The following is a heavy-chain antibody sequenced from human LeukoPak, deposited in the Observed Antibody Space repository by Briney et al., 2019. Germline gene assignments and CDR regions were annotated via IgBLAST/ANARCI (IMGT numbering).Heavy chain of an antibody. Sequence: ASVKVSCKASGYTFTGYYMHWVRQAPGQGLEWMGWINPNSGGTNYAQKFQGRVTMTRDTSISTAYMELSRLRSDDTAVYYCASDPDWYYGRLDPWGQGTLVTVSS. D-gene: IGHD1-7*01. CDR1: GYTFTGYY. CDR2: INPNSGGT. J-gene: IGHJ5*02. CDR3: ASDPDWYYGRLDP. V-gene: IGHV1-2*02.